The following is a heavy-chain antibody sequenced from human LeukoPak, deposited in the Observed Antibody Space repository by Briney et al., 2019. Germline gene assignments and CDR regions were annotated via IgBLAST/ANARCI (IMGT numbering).Heavy chain of an antibody. V-gene: IGHV5-51*01. CDR3: ATAGGDSSGLDAFDI. CDR2: IYPGDSDT. Sequence: GESLKISCKGSGYSFTSYWIGWVRQMPGKGLAWMGIIYPGDSDTRYSPSFQGQVTISADKSISTAYLQWSSLKASDTAMYYCATAGGDSSGLDAFDIWGQGTMVTVSS. D-gene: IGHD3-22*01. J-gene: IGHJ3*02. CDR1: GYSFTSYW.